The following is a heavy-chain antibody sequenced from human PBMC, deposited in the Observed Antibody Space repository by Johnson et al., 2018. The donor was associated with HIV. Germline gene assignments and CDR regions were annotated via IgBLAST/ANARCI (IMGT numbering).Heavy chain of an antibody. CDR1: GFTFSSYG. J-gene: IGHJ3*02. Sequence: QVQLVESGGGVVQPGRSLRLSCAASGFTFSSYGMHWVRQAPGKGLEWVAFIRYDGSTKYYADSVKGRFTISRDNSKNTLYLHMNSLRGEDTAVYYGAKDRIMVRGVIGAFDIWGQGTMVTVSS. CDR3: AKDRIMVRGVIGAFDI. D-gene: IGHD3-10*01. V-gene: IGHV3-30*02. CDR2: IRYDGSTK.